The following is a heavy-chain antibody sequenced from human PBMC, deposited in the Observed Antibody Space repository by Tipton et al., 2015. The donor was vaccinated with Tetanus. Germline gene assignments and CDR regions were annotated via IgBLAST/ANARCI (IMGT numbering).Heavy chain of an antibody. CDR2: IYYSGST. V-gene: IGHV4-31*03. CDR1: GGSISSGGYY. Sequence: TLSLTCTVSGGSISSGGYYWSWIRQHPGKGLEWIGYIYYSGSTYYNPSLKSRVTISVDTSKNQFSLKLSSVTAADTAVYYCARDHALGRPVDYYYGMDAWGQGTTVTVSS. D-gene: IGHD2-15*01. CDR3: ARDHALGRPVDYYYGMDA. J-gene: IGHJ6*02.